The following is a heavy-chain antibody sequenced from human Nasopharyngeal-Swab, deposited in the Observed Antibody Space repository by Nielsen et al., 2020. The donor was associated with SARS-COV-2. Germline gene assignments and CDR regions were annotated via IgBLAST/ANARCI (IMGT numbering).Heavy chain of an antibody. D-gene: IGHD6-19*01. CDR3: ARGSRSGINNYSSGWHFFDY. CDR2: TNHSGGT. Sequence: WIRQPPGKGLEWIGETNHSGGTNYNPSLKSRVTISVDTSNNQFSLKLSSVTAADTAVYYCARGSRSGINNYSSGWHFFDYWGQGALVTVSS. V-gene: IGHV4-34*01. J-gene: IGHJ4*02.